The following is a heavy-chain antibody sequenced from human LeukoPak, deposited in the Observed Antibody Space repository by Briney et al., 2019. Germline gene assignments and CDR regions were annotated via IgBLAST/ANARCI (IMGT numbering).Heavy chain of an antibody. J-gene: IGHJ4*02. Sequence: SETLSLTCTVSGGSISSYYWSWIRQPPGKGLEWIGYIYYSGSTNYNPSLKSRVTISVDTSKNQFSLKLSSVTAADTAVYYCAREGAVYDILTGYSGFDYWGQGTLVTVSS. D-gene: IGHD3-9*01. CDR1: GGSISSYY. CDR3: AREGAVYDILTGYSGFDY. CDR2: IYYSGST. V-gene: IGHV4-59*01.